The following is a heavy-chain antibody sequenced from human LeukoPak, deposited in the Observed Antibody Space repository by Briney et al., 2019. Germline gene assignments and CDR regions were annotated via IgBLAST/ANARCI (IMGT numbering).Heavy chain of an antibody. Sequence: PGGSLRLSCAGSEFSFSSYWMHWVRHPPEKGLEWVFSIKSDRSATAYADSVKGRFSMSTDSAKNTASLQMNSLRVEDTAMYYCAMDINGDLFHVWGQGTPVTVSS. D-gene: IGHD2-2*03. CDR2: IKSDRSAT. J-gene: IGHJ4*02. CDR3: AMDINGDLFHV. CDR1: EFSFSSYW. V-gene: IGHV3-74*01.